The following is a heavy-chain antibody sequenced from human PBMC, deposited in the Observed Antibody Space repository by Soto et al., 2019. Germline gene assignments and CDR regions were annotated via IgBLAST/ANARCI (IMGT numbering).Heavy chain of an antibody. CDR3: ARGPRDGYNWYFDY. V-gene: IGHV4-61*01. J-gene: IGHJ4*02. CDR1: GGSVSSGSCY. D-gene: IGHD5-12*01. CDR2: IYYSGST. Sequence: SETLSLTCTVSGGSVSSGSCYWSWIRQPPGKGLEWIGYIYYSGSTNYSPSLKSRVTISVDTSKNQFSLKLSSVTAADTAVYYCARGPRDGYNWYFDYWGQGTLVTVSS.